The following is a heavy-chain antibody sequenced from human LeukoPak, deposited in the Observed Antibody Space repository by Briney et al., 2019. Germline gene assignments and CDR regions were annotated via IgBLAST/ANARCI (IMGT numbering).Heavy chain of an antibody. J-gene: IGHJ4*02. CDR3: IGGSNMDY. CDR1: GFTFSSYW. V-gene: IGHV3-7*01. D-gene: IGHD1-26*01. Sequence: GGSLRLSCAASGFTFSSYWMSWVRQSPGKGLEWVANIKQDGGEKYYADSVKGRFTISRDNARNSLYLQMNSLRAEDTAVYYSIGGSNMDYWGQGTLVTVSS. CDR2: IKQDGGEK.